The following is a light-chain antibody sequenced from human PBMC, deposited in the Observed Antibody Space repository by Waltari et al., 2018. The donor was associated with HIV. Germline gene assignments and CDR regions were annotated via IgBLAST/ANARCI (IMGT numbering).Light chain of an antibody. CDR1: NSDIGGYNY. Sequence: QSALTQPASVSGSLGQSVTISRTGANSDIGGYNYVSWYQQHPGKAPKLIIHEVSNRPSGVSDRFSGSKSGNTASLTISGLQAEDESDYYCSSFITTTTHVVFGGGTRLTVL. J-gene: IGLJ2*01. CDR2: EVS. V-gene: IGLV2-14*01. CDR3: SSFITTTTHVV.